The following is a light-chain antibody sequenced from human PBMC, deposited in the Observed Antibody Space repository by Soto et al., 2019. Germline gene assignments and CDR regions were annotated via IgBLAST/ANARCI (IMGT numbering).Light chain of an antibody. CDR2: SAS. CDR1: QSVSSNN. V-gene: IGKV3-20*01. Sequence: EIVLTQSPGTLSLSPGERASLSCRASQSVSSNNLAWYQQKPGQAPRLLIYSASRRATGIPDRFSGSGSGTEFTLTIDRLENEDFAVYFCQQYGSSPTSFGPGTKVDI. CDR3: QQYGSSPTS. J-gene: IGKJ3*01.